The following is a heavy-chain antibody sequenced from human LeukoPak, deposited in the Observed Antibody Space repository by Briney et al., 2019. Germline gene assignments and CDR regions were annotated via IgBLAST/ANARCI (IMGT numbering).Heavy chain of an antibody. V-gene: IGHV1-2*02. CDR2: INPNSGGT. D-gene: IGHD6-19*01. CDR3: ARVYSSGWYSGVFDY. CDR1: GYTFTGYY. J-gene: IGHJ4*02. Sequence: ASVKVSCKASGYTFTGYYMHWVRQAPGQGLAWMGWINPNSGGTNYAQKFQGRVTMTRDTSISTAYMELSRLRSDDTAVYYCARVYSSGWYSGVFDYWGQGTLVTVSS.